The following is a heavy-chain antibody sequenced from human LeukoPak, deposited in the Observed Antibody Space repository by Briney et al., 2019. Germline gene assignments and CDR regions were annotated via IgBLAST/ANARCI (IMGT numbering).Heavy chain of an antibody. CDR1: GYTFTSYG. CDR2: ISAYNGNT. D-gene: IGHD1-26*01. V-gene: IGHV1-18*01. J-gene: IGHJ4*02. CDR3: ARDRRVGATTPFGY. Sequence: ASVKVSCKASGYTFTSYGISWVRQAPGQGLEWMGWISAYNGNTNYAQKLQGRVTMTTDTPTSTAYMELRSLRSDDTAVYYCARDRRVGATTPFGYWGQGTLVTVSS.